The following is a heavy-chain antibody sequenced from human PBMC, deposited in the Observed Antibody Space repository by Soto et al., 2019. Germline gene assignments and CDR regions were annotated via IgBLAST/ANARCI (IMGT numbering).Heavy chain of an antibody. CDR2: IWYDGSNK. D-gene: IGHD2-2*01. Sequence: GGSLRLSCAASGFTFSSYGMHWVRQAPGKGLEWVAVIWYDGSNKYYADSVKGRFTISRDNSKNTLYLQMNSLRAEDTAVYYCARDWLYCSSTSCQYYYYYMDVWGKGTTVTVSS. CDR3: ARDWLYCSSTSCQYYYYYMDV. V-gene: IGHV3-33*01. CDR1: GFTFSSYG. J-gene: IGHJ6*03.